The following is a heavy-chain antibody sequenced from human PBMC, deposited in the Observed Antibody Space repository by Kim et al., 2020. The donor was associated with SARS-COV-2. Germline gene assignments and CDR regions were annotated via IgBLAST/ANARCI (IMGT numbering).Heavy chain of an antibody. CDR1: GVSISRYF. Sequence: SETLSLTCSVSGVSISRYFWSWIRQPPGKGLEWIGYIYYTGSTNYNPSLKGRVTISLETPKNQVSLSLNSVTAADTAVYYCATYGGNSGFDNWGQGTLVTVSS. V-gene: IGHV4-59*13. CDR2: IYYTGST. J-gene: IGHJ4*02. CDR3: ATYGGNSGFDN. D-gene: IGHD4-17*01.